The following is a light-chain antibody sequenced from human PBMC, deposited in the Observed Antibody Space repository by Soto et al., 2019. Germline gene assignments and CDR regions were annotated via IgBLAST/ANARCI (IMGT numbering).Light chain of an antibody. J-gene: IGLJ2*01. CDR2: NDY. CDR1: TSNVGSNL. V-gene: IGLV1-47*02. CDR3: AVWDDSLSGVV. Sequence: QSALAQPRSASGTPGQRVTISCSGSTSNVGSNLASWYQQLPGSAPKLLIYNDYERPSGVPDRFSGSKSGTSASLGISGLRSEDEADYFCAVWDDSLSGVVFGGGTQLTVL.